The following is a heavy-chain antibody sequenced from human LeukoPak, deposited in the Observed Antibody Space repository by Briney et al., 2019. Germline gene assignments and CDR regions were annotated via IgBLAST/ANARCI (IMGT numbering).Heavy chain of an antibody. CDR2: IYHSGNT. CDR3: GVAAAGTRWFDP. Sequence: KTSETLSLTCAVSGGSISSSNWWSWVRQPPGKGLEWIGEIYHSGNTNYNPSPKSRVTISVDKSKNQFSLKLSSVTAADTAVYYCGVAAAGTRWFDPWGQGTLVTVSS. J-gene: IGHJ5*02. D-gene: IGHD6-13*01. V-gene: IGHV4-4*02. CDR1: GGSISSSNW.